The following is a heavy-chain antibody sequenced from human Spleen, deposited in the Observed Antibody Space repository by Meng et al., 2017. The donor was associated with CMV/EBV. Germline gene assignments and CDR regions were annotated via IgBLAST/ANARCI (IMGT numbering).Heavy chain of an antibody. J-gene: IGHJ6*02. CDR1: FTFSDYY. CDR3: ARDRDYDLSYYYYGMDV. D-gene: IGHD4-17*01. V-gene: IGHV3-11*01. Sequence: FTFSDYYMSLIRQAPGKGLEWVSFISSTGNTIYYAYSEKCRFTITRDNDKNSLYLQMNSLRAEDTALYYCARDRDYDLSYYYYGMDVWSQGTTVTVSS. CDR2: ISSTGNTI.